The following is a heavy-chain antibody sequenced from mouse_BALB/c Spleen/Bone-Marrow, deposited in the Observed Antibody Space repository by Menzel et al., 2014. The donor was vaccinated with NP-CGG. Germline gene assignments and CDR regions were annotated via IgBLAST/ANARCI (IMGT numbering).Heavy chain of an antibody. D-gene: IGHD2-14*01. CDR1: GYTFTDYA. V-gene: IGHV1-67*01. J-gene: IGHJ3*01. CDR3: ARGNRYDGAWFAY. CDR2: ISTYSGNT. Sequence: QVQLQQSGPELVRPGVSVKISCKGSGYTFTDYAMHWVKQSHAKSLEWIGVISTYSGNTNYNQKFKGKATMTEDKSSSTAYMELARLTSEDSAIYYCARGNRYDGAWFAYWGQGTLVTVSA.